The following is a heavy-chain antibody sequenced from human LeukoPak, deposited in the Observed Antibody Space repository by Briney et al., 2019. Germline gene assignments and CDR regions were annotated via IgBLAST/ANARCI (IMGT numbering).Heavy chain of an antibody. CDR2: INHSGST. D-gene: IGHD4-17*01. CDR3: ARGDYGKAFDI. J-gene: IGHJ3*02. CDR1: GGFFSGYY. Sequence: SETLSLTCAVYGGFFSGYYWSWIRQPPGKGLEWIGEINHSGSTNYNPSLKSRVTISVDTSKNQFSLKLSSVTAADTAVYYCARGDYGKAFDIWGQGTMVTVSS. V-gene: IGHV4-34*01.